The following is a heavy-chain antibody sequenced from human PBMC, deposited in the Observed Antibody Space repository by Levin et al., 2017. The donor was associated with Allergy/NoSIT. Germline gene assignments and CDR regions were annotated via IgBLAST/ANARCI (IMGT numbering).Heavy chain of an antibody. CDR2: IYYSGNT. CDR3: ARQPGYSSSWYNWFDP. V-gene: IGHV4-39*01. Sequence: SETLSLTCTVSGGSISSSSYYWGWIRQPPGKGLEWIGSIYYSGNTYYNPPLMSRVTISVDTSKNQFSLKLSSVTATDTAGYYCARQPGYSSSWYNWFDPWGQGTLVTVSS. CDR1: GGSISSSSYY. J-gene: IGHJ5*02. D-gene: IGHD6-13*01.